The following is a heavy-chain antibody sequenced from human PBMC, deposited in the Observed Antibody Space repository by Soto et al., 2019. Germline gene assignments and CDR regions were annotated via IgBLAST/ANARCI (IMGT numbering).Heavy chain of an antibody. V-gene: IGHV1-69*13. J-gene: IGHJ4*02. CDR1: GGTFSSYA. D-gene: IGHD2-2*01. Sequence: SVKVSCKASGGTFSSYAISWVRQAPGQGLEWMGGIIPIFGTANYAQKFQGRVTITADESTSTAYMELSSLRSEDTAVYYCARANGYCSSTSCIYYFDYWGQGTLVTVSS. CDR3: ARANGYCSSTSCIYYFDY. CDR2: IIPIFGTA.